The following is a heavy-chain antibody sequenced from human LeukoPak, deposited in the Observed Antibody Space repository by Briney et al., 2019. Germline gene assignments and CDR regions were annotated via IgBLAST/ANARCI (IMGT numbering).Heavy chain of an antibody. CDR2: ISGSGGST. CDR1: GFTFSSYA. V-gene: IGHV3-23*01. J-gene: IGHJ4*02. Sequence: SGGSLRLSCAASGFTFSSYAMSWVRQAPGKGLGWVSAISGSGGSTYYADSVKGRFTISRDNSKNTLYLQMNSLRAEDTAVYYCAKAYDILTGYYLDYWGQGTLVTVSS. CDR3: AKAYDILTGYYLDY. D-gene: IGHD3-9*01.